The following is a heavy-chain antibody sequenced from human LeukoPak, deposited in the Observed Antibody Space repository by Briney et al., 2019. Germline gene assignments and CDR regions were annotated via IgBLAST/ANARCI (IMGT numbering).Heavy chain of an antibody. CDR3: ARDLKYNILTGFRSSFGFDP. Sequence: APVKVSCKASGYTFSSYGISWVRQAPGQGLEWMGWISGYNGNKQYAQKVQGRVTMTTDTSTNTAYMELRSLRSDDTAVYYCARDLKYNILTGFRSSFGFDPWGQGTLVTVSS. D-gene: IGHD3-9*01. V-gene: IGHV1-18*01. J-gene: IGHJ5*02. CDR2: ISGYNGNK. CDR1: GYTFSSYG.